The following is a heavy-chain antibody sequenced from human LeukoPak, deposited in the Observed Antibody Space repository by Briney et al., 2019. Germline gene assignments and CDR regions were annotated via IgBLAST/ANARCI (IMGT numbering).Heavy chain of an antibody. CDR1: T. Sequence: TMSWVRQAPGXXREGVSAISGSGGSTYYADSVKGRFTISRDNSKNRLYVQMNRLRDKETAVYDCXGXDXXXDYWGQGTXVTVSS. J-gene: IGHJ4*02. CDR2: ISGSGGST. CDR3: XGXDXXXDY. D-gene: IGHD3-10*01. V-gene: IGHV3-23*01.